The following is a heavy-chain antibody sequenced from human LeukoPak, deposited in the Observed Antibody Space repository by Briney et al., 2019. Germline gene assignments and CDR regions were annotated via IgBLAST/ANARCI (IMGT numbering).Heavy chain of an antibody. CDR1: GYSFNSYW. V-gene: IGHV5-51*01. CDR3: ARFPFTFGGVPYYFDY. Sequence: GESLKISCKGSGYSFNSYWIGWVGQMPGKGLEWMGIIYPGDSDTRYSPSFQGQVTISADKSISTAYLQWSSLKASDTAIYYCARFPFTFGGVPYYFDYWGQGTLVTVSS. CDR2: IYPGDSDT. D-gene: IGHD3-16*01. J-gene: IGHJ4*02.